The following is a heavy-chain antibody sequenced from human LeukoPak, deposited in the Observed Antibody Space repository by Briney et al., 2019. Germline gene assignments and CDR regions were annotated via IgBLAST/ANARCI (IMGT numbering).Heavy chain of an antibody. D-gene: IGHD2-15*01. CDR2: ISGSGGST. Sequence: PGGSLRLSCAASGFTFSSYAMSWVRQAPGKGLEWVSAISGSGGSTYYADSVKGRFTISRDNSKNTLYLQMNSLRAEDTAVYYCARFGRRYCSGGSCDRKYYFDYWGQGTLVTVSS. CDR1: GFTFSSYA. V-gene: IGHV3-23*01. CDR3: ARFGRRYCSGGSCDRKYYFDY. J-gene: IGHJ4*02.